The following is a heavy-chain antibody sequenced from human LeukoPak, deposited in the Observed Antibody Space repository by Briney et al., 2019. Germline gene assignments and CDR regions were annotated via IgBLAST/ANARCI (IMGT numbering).Heavy chain of an antibody. V-gene: IGHV3-21*01. CDR3: ARQPVPGLYNWFDP. J-gene: IGHJ5*02. CDR2: TSSSSSYI. Sequence: PGGSLRLSCAASGFTFSSYSMNWVRQAPGKGLEWVSSTSSSSSYIYYADSVKGRFTISRDNPKNSLYLQMTSLRAEDTAVYYCARQPVPGLYNWFDPWGQGTLVTVSS. CDR1: GFTFSSYS. D-gene: IGHD6-19*01.